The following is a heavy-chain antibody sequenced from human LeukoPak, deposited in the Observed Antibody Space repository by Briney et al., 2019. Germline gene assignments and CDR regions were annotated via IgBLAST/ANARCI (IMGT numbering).Heavy chain of an antibody. Sequence: GGSLRLSCAASGFTFSDYYMSWIRQAPGKGLEWVSYISSSGSTIYYADSVKGRFTISRDNAKNSLYLQMNSLRAEDTAVYYCAKDPTHFRVWDDYDNTRLNYWGQGTLVTVSS. V-gene: IGHV3-11*04. CDR3: AKDPTHFRVWDDYDNTRLNY. CDR2: ISSSGSTI. CDR1: GFTFSDYY. J-gene: IGHJ4*02. D-gene: IGHD3-22*01.